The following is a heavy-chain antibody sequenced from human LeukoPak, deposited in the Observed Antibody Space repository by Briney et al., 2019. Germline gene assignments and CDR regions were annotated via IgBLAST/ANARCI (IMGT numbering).Heavy chain of an antibody. D-gene: IGHD3-22*01. Sequence: GGSLRLSCAASGLTFSNYAMTWVRQAPGKGLEWVSSISSSSSYIYYADSVEGRFTISRDNAKNSLYLQMNSLRAEDTAVYYCAREAWAYSSGSLDAFDIWGQGTMVTVSS. J-gene: IGHJ3*02. CDR2: ISSSSSYI. CDR1: GLTFSNYA. CDR3: AREAWAYSSGSLDAFDI. V-gene: IGHV3-21*01.